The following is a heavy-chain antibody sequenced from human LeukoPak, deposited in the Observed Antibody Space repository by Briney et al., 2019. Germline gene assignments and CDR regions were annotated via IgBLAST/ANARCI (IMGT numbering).Heavy chain of an antibody. J-gene: IGHJ5*02. CDR3: TKPLMRDRWFGGS. Sequence: PGGSLRLSCAASGFTFSSYSMNWVRQAPGKGLEWVSSISSSSSYIYYADSVKGRFTISRDNAKNSLYLQMNSLRAEDTAVYYCTKPLMRDRWFGGSWGQGTLVTVSS. CDR1: GFTFSSYS. CDR2: ISSSSSYI. V-gene: IGHV3-21*01. D-gene: IGHD3-10*01.